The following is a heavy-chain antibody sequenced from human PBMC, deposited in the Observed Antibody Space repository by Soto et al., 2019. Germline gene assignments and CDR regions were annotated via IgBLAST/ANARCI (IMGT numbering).Heavy chain of an antibody. V-gene: IGHV1-18*01. CDR2: ISGHNGDT. CDR3: AKNGQPPYYYYGLDV. J-gene: IGHJ6*02. CDR1: GYTFSRYG. D-gene: IGHD2-8*01. Sequence: QGQLVQSGGEVKKPGASVKVSCKASGYTFSRYGISWVRQAPGQGLEWMGWISGHNGDTNYAQKFQGRVTMTIDTSTTTAYMELRGLTSDDTAIYYCAKNGQPPYYYYGLDVWGQGTTVTVPS.